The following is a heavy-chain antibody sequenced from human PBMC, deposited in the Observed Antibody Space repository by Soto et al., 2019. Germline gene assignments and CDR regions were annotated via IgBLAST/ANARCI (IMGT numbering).Heavy chain of an antibody. J-gene: IGHJ5*02. V-gene: IGHV4-4*02. CDR3: ARAHCSGGSCYSVQHWFDP. Sequence: QVQLQESGPGLVKPSGTLSLTCAVSGGSISSSNWWNWVRQPPGKGLEWIGEMYHSGSTNHNPSPXSRVTISVDXPXXXFXXKLSSVTAADTAVYYCARAHCSGGSCYSVQHWFDPWGQGTLVTVSS. CDR2: MYHSGST. D-gene: IGHD2-15*01. CDR1: GGSISSSNW.